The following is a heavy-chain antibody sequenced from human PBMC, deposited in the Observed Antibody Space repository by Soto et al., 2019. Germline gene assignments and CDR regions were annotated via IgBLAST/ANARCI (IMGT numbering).Heavy chain of an antibody. D-gene: IGHD7-27*01. CDR3: AKAWGIDY. V-gene: IGHV3-66*01. CDR1: GFTVSSNY. J-gene: IGHJ4*02. Sequence: GGSLRLSCAASGFTVSSNYMSWVRLAPGRGLEWVSIIYSSGGTYYADSVKDRFTISRDNSRNTLYLQILGLRAEDSAVYYCAKAWGIDYWGQGTLVTVSS. CDR2: IYSSGGT.